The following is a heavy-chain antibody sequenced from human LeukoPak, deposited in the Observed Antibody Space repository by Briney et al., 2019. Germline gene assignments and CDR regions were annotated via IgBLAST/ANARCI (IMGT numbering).Heavy chain of an antibody. Sequence: PSETLSLTCAVYGGSFSGYYWSWLRQPPGKGLEWVGEINHSGSTNYNPSLKSRVTISVDTSKNQFSLKLSSVTAADTAVYYCARVPLGYCSSTSCYRGYFQHWGQGTLVTVSS. CDR1: GGSFSGYY. CDR3: ARVPLGYCSSTSCYRGYFQH. J-gene: IGHJ1*01. CDR2: INHSGST. D-gene: IGHD2-2*02. V-gene: IGHV4-34*01.